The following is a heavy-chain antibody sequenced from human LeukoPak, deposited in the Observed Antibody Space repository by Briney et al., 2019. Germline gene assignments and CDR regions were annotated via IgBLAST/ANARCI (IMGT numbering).Heavy chain of an antibody. V-gene: IGHV3-7*01. Sequence: GGSLRLSCAASGFSFSSYWMSWVRQVPGKGPQWVANIKQDGSEKYYVDSVKGRFTISRDNAKNSLYLQMNSLRVNDTAVYYCARSRLTLDYWGQGTLVTVSS. J-gene: IGHJ4*02. D-gene: IGHD2-15*01. CDR3: ARSRLTLDY. CDR2: IKQDGSEK. CDR1: GFSFSSYW.